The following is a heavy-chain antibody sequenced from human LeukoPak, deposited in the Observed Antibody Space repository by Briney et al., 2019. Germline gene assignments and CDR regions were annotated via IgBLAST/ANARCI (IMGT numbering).Heavy chain of an antibody. CDR1: GYTFVSHY. V-gene: IGHV1-2*02. CDR3: ARRGAVGVITSAFDI. J-gene: IGHJ3*02. Sequence: GASVKVSCKASGYTFVSHYMHWVRQAPGQGLEWMGWINPNSGGTNYAQKFQGRVTMTRDTSISTAYMELSRLRSDDTAVYYCARRGAVGVITSAFDIWGQGTMVIVSS. D-gene: IGHD3-22*01. CDR2: INPNSGGT.